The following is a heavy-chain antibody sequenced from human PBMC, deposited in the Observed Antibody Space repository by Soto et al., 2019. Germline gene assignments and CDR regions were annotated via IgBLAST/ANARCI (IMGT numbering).Heavy chain of an antibody. CDR1: GFTFSIYS. J-gene: IGHJ4*02. D-gene: IGHD3-22*01. CDR3: AKTLYYYDSSGYQ. CDR2: IMPGSSHI. V-gene: IGHV3-48*01. Sequence: GGSLRLSCAASGFTFSIYSMNWVRQAPGKGLEWVSYIMPGSSHIFYADSVKGRFTISRDNSKNTLYLQMNSLRAEDTAVYYCAKTLYYYDSSGYQWGQGTLVTVSS.